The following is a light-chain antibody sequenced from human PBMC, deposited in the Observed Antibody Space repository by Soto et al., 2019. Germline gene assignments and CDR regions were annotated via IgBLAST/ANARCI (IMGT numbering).Light chain of an antibody. J-gene: IGKJ5*01. CDR2: AVS. V-gene: IGKV1-39*01. Sequence: DIQMYQSPSSLSASVGDRVTITCRASQSLSTYLNWYQQKPGKAPKILIYAVSTLQSGVPSRFSGSGSGTDFTLTISSLKHEDFATYYCQQSYNSIFTFGQGTRLEIK. CDR3: QQSYNSIFT. CDR1: QSLSTY.